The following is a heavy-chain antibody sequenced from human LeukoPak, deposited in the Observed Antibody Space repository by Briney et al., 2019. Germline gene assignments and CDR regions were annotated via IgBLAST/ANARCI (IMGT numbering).Heavy chain of an antibody. D-gene: IGHD6-13*01. Sequence: PSETLSLTCTVSGGSISSGDYYWSWIRQPPGKGLEWIGYIYYSGSTYYNPSLKSRVTISVDTSKNQFSLKLSSVTAAVTAVYYCARVESEIAPSHPYNWFDPWGQGTLVTVSS. CDR1: GGSISSGDYY. CDR2: IYYSGST. J-gene: IGHJ5*02. V-gene: IGHV4-30-4*01. CDR3: ARVESEIAPSHPYNWFDP.